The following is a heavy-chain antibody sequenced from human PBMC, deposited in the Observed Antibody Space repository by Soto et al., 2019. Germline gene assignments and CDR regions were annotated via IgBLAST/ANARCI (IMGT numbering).Heavy chain of an antibody. V-gene: IGHV3-21*01. CDR3: QGTVGYFDH. Sequence: PGGSLRLSCAASGFTFSSYSMNWVRQSPGKGLEWVSSISSSSSDIYYADSVKGRFTISRYNPKHSLYLQMNSRRAEFTAVCYCQGTVGYFDHWGQGTLVTVSA. J-gene: IGHJ4*02. CDR2: ISSSSSDI. CDR1: GFTFSSYS. D-gene: IGHD3-16*01.